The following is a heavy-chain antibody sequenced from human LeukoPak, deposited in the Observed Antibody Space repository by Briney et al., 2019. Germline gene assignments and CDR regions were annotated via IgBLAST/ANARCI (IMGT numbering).Heavy chain of an antibody. V-gene: IGHV3-7*03. Sequence: GGSLRLSCAASGFTFSSYWMSWVRQAPGKGLEWVANIKQDGSDTYHVDSVKGRFTISRDNSKNPLYLQMNSLRAEDTAVYYCARGRYSSGWYPDYFDYWGQGTLVTVSS. J-gene: IGHJ4*02. D-gene: IGHD6-19*01. CDR2: IKQDGSDT. CDR1: GFTFSSYW. CDR3: ARGRYSSGWYPDYFDY.